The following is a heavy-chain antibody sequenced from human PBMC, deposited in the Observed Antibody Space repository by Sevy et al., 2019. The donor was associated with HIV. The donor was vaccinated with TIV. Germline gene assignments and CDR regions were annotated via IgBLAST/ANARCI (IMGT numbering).Heavy chain of an antibody. J-gene: IGHJ4*02. V-gene: IGHV3-23*01. Sequence: GGSLRLSCAASGFTFSSPFMGWVRQAPGKGLEWVSSISGSSSHIYYADSVKGRFTISRDNSRTTLYLQMNSLRVDDTAVYYCVKYRARFTLSLDYWGQGTLVTVSS. CDR3: VKYRARFTLSLDY. CDR1: GFTFSSPF. CDR2: ISGSSSHI.